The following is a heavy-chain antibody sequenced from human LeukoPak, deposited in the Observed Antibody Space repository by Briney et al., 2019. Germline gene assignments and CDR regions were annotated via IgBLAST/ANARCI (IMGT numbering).Heavy chain of an antibody. Sequence: SETLSLTCTVSGVSISSYYWSWIRQPPGKGLEWIGYIYYSGSTNYNPSLKSRVTISVDTSKNQFSLKLSSVTAADTAVYYCARAPYTARDFDYWGQGTLVTVSS. D-gene: IGHD5-18*01. J-gene: IGHJ4*02. V-gene: IGHV4-59*01. CDR3: ARAPYTARDFDY. CDR2: IYYSGST. CDR1: GVSISSYY.